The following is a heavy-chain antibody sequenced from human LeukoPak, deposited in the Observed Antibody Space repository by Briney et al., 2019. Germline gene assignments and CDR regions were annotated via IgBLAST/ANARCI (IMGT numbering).Heavy chain of an antibody. CDR1: LDAPTSKW. D-gene: IGHD1-26*01. Sequence: SETLSLTCAVSLDAPTSKWCSWVRQPPGKGLEWIGEIHKSGNTNYNPSLKSRVTISMDRSKNQIALDLASVTAADTAVYYCAREIVGAPTPGAYWGQGTLVTVSS. CDR2: IHKSGNT. V-gene: IGHV4-4*02. CDR3: AREIVGAPTPGAY. J-gene: IGHJ4*02.